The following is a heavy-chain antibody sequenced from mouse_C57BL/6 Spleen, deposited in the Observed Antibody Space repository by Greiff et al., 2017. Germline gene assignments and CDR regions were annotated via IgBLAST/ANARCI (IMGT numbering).Heavy chain of an antibody. CDR2: ISDGGSYT. V-gene: IGHV5-4*01. CDR1: GFTFSSYA. CDR3: ARADSNYFYAMDY. Sequence: EVQMGEAGGRGGKGGGSLKLSCAASGFTFSSYAMSWVRQTPEKRLEWVATISDGGSYTYYPDNVKGRFTISRDNAKNNLYLQMSHLKSEDTAMYYCARADSNYFYAMDYWGQGTSVTVSS. D-gene: IGHD2-5*01. J-gene: IGHJ4*01.